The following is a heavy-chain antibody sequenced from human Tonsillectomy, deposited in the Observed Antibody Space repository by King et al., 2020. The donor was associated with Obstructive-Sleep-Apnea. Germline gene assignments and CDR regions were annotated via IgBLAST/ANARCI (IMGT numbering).Heavy chain of an antibody. J-gene: IGHJ4*02. V-gene: IGHV3-9*01. CDR2: ISWNSGSM. D-gene: IGHD6-19*01. CDR3: AKSYKSGWYVPFDY. Sequence: VQLVESGGGLLQPGRSLRLSCAASGFTFDDYGMHWVRQAPGKGLEWVSGISWNSGSMGYADSVKGRFTISRDNAKNSLYVQMNSLRPEDTALYYCAKSYKSGWYVPFDYWGQGTLVTVSS. CDR1: GFTFDDYG.